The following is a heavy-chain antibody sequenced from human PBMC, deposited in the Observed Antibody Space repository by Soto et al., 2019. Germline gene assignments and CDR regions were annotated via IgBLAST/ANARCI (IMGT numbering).Heavy chain of an antibody. CDR1: GFTFSSYA. CDR3: AKDHSGDLGYDILTGYSAGFDY. Sequence: GGSLRLSCAASGFTFSSYAMSWVRQAPGKGLEWVSAISGSGGSTYYADSVKGRFTISRDNSKKTLYLQVNSLRAEDTAVYYCAKDHSGDLGYDILTGYSAGFDYWGQGTLVTVSS. D-gene: IGHD3-9*01. V-gene: IGHV3-23*01. CDR2: ISGSGGST. J-gene: IGHJ4*02.